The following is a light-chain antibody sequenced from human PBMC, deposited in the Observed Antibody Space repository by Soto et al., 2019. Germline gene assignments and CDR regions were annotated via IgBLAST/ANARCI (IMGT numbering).Light chain of an antibody. CDR3: SSYTSSYIYV. CDR1: SSDVGGYNL. CDR2: EGT. V-gene: IGLV2-23*01. J-gene: IGLJ1*01. Sequence: QSVLTHPASVSWSPGQSITVSCAGTSSDVGGYNLVSWYQQHPGKAPKLIIYEGTERPSGISPRFSGSKSGNTASLTISGLQAEDEADYYCSSYTSSYIYVFGSGTKVTVL.